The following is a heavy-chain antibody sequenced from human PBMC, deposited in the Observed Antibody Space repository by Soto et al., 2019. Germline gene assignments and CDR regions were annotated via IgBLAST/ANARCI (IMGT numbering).Heavy chain of an antibody. CDR2: VSGSGGST. Sequence: PGGSLRLSCATSGFTFSSYAMSWVRQAPGKGLEWVSGVSGSGGSTYYADSVKGRFTISRDNSKTTLYLLMNSLRAEDTAVYYCAKSLGDQVVDFWGQGALVTVSS. CDR1: GFTFSSYA. J-gene: IGHJ4*02. CDR3: AKSLGDQVVDF. D-gene: IGHD2-2*01. V-gene: IGHV3-23*01.